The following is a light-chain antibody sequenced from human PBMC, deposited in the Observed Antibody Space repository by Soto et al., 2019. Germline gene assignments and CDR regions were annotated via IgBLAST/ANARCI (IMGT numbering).Light chain of an antibody. Sequence: QSALTQPPSASGSPGQSVAISCTGASSDVGGYNYVSWYQQHPGKAPKLMIYEVNKRPSGVPVRFSGSKSGNTASLTVSGLPAEDEADYYCSSYAGSSNVFGTGTKLTVL. V-gene: IGLV2-8*01. CDR3: SSYAGSSNV. J-gene: IGLJ1*01. CDR1: SSDVGGYNY. CDR2: EVN.